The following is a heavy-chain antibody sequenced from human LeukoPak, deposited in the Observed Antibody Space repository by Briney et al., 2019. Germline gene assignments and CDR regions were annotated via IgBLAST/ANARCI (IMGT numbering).Heavy chain of an antibody. CDR3: ARDRDYSNTERGFDY. Sequence: ASVKVSCKTSGYTFTDYYIHWVRQAPGQGLEWMGWINPNNGETNSAQKLQGRVTMTGDTSISTAYMELRRVTSDDTAVYYCARDRDYSNTERGFDYWGQGTLVTVSS. J-gene: IGHJ4*02. CDR2: INPNNGET. D-gene: IGHD4-11*01. V-gene: IGHV1-2*02. CDR1: GYTFTDYY.